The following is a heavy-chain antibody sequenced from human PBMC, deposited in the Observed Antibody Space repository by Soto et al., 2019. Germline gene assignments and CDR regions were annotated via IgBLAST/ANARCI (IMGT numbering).Heavy chain of an antibody. CDR2: INGNSGNI. V-gene: IGHV3-9*01. D-gene: IGHD5-12*01. Sequence: EVQLVESGGGLGQPGRSLRLSCAASGFTFQDYAMHWVRQAPGKGLEWVASINGNSGNIGYADSVKGRFTISRDNAKSSLYVQMTSLRVEDTALYYCARDVGDVARTLLYWGQGTLVTVSS. CDR3: ARDVGDVARTLLY. CDR1: GFTFQDYA. J-gene: IGHJ4*02.